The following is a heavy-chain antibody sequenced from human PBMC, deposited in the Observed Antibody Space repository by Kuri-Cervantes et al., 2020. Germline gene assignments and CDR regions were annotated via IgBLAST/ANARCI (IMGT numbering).Heavy chain of an antibody. J-gene: IGHJ6*02. CDR1: GGSISSSSYY. Sequence: GSLRLSCTVSGGSISSSSYYWSWIRQPPGKGLEWIGYIYYSGSTNYNPSLKSRVTISVDTSKNQFSLKLSSVTAADTAVYYCARLISGYYYYGMDVWGQGTTVTVSS. CDR2: IYYSGST. D-gene: IGHD2-15*01. V-gene: IGHV4-61*01. CDR3: ARLISGYYYYGMDV.